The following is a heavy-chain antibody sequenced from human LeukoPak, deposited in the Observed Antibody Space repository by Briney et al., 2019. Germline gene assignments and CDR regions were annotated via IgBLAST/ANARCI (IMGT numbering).Heavy chain of an antibody. CDR3: ARGNYHDSSGFYSDY. CDR2: IYYSGIP. Sequence: PSETLSLTCTVSGGSISISGYYWGWIRQPPGKGLEWIGNIYYSGIPYYNPSPKSRVTISGDTSKNQFSLKLSLVTAADTAVYYCARGNYHDSSGFYSDYWGQGTLVTVSS. V-gene: IGHV4-39*07. J-gene: IGHJ4*02. D-gene: IGHD3-22*01. CDR1: GGSISISGYY.